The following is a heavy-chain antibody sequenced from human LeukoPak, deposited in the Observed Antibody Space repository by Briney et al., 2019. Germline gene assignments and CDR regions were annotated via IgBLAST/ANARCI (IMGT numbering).Heavy chain of an antibody. CDR2: IYSGGRT. CDR1: GFTFDDYG. D-gene: IGHD2-21*02. CDR3: ASAYCGGDCYPLNFDY. Sequence: GGSLRLSCAASGFTFDDYGMSWVRQAPGKGLEWVSVIYSGGRTHYADSVRGRFTISRDNSKNKLYLQMNSLRAEDTAVYYCASAYCGGDCYPLNFDYWGQGTLVTVSS. J-gene: IGHJ4*02. V-gene: IGHV3-66*01.